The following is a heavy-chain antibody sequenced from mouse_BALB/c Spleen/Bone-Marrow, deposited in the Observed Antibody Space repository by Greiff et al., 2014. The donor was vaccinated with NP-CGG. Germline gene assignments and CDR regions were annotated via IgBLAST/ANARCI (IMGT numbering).Heavy chain of an antibody. V-gene: IGHV1-26*01. CDR1: GYTFTDYY. CDR2: INPNNGNT. Sequence: EVQLQQPGPDLVKPGASVKMSCKASGYTFTDYYMKWVKQSHGKRLEWIGDINPNNGNTFYNQKFKGKASLTVDKSSTTAYMQLNSLTSEDSAVYYCARSRAMDYWGQGTSVTVSS. J-gene: IGHJ4*01. CDR3: ARSRAMDY.